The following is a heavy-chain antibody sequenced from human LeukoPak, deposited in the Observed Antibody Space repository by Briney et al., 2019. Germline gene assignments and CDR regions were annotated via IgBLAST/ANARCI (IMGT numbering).Heavy chain of an antibody. CDR2: IIPILGIA. Sequence: SVKVSCKASGYTFTSYGISWVRQAPGQGLEWMGRIIPILGIANYAQKFQGRVTITADKSTSTAYMELSSLRSEDTAVYYCARRTYYYDSSGYFDAFDIWGQGTMVTVSS. CDR3: ARRTYYYDSSGYFDAFDI. D-gene: IGHD3-22*01. V-gene: IGHV1-69*04. J-gene: IGHJ3*02. CDR1: GYTFTSYG.